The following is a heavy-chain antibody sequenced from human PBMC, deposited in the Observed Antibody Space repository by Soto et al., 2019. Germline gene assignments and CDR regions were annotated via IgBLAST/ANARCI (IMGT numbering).Heavy chain of an antibody. CDR3: ARARAYSGYDFGY. J-gene: IGHJ4*02. D-gene: IGHD5-12*01. Sequence: QVQLQESGPGLVKPSQPLSLSCTVSGGSISSGGYYWTWIRQHPGKGLEWIGYIDNSGSTYYNPSLKWRVTISVDTSKNQFSLKLSSVTAADTAVYYCARARAYSGYDFGYWGQGTLVTVSS. CDR1: GGSISSGGYY. CDR2: IDNSGST. V-gene: IGHV4-31*03.